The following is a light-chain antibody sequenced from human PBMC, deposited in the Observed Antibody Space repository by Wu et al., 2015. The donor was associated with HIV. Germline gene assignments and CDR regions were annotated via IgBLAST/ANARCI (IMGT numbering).Light chain of an antibody. Sequence: AVRVTQSPSSLSASTGDKVSITCRASQDVGDSIAWYQKKPGRAPKLLLYSSSTLQNGVPSRFSGVRSGTSFTLTISCLQSEDVATYYCQQYSTTPRTFGQGTAVDI. J-gene: IGKJ1*01. V-gene: IGKV1-8*01. CDR1: QDVGDS. CDR2: SSS. CDR3: QQYSTTPRT.